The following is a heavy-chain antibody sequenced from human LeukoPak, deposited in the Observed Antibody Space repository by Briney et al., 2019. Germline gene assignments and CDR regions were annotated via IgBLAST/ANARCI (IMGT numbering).Heavy chain of an antibody. CDR2: IYYSGST. D-gene: IGHD1-20*01. J-gene: IGHJ4*02. CDR3: ARVRYNWNYLDY. Sequence: SETLSLTCTVSGGSISSYYWSWIRQPPGKGLEWIGYIYYSGSTNYNPSLKSRVTISVDTSKNQFSLKLSSVTAADTAVYYCARVRYNWNYLDYWGQGTLVTVSS. V-gene: IGHV4-59*01. CDR1: GGSISSYY.